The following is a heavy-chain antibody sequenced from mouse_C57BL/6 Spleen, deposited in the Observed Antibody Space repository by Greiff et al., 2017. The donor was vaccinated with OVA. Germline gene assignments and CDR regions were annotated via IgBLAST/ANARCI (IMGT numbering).Heavy chain of an antibody. CDR3: ARAGTVVAMDY. Sequence: EVKLQESGPGLVKPSQSLSLTCSVTGYSITSGYYWNWIRQFPGNKLEWMGYISYDGSNNYNPSLKNRISITRDTSKNQFFLKLNSVTTEDTATYYCARAGTVVAMDYWGQGTSVTVSS. J-gene: IGHJ4*01. CDR2: ISYDGSN. V-gene: IGHV3-6*01. CDR1: GYSITSGYY. D-gene: IGHD4-1*01.